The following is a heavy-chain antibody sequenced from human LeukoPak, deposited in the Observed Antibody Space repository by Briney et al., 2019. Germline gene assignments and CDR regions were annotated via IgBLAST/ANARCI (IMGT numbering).Heavy chain of an antibody. D-gene: IGHD2-21*02. CDR3: ARIKLKYCGGDCLDASDI. CDR2: IYYSGST. Sequence: SETLSLTCTVSGGSISSSSYYWGWIRQPPGKGLEWIGSIYYSGSTYYNPSLKSRVTISVDTSKNQFSLKLSSVTAADTAVYYCARIKLKYCGGDCLDASDIWGQGTMVTVPS. V-gene: IGHV4-39*07. CDR1: GGSISSSSYY. J-gene: IGHJ3*02.